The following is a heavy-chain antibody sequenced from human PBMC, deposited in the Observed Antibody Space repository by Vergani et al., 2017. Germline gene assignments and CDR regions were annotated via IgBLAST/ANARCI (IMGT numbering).Heavy chain of an antibody. CDR1: GFTFSSYA. J-gene: IGHJ4*02. CDR2: ISGSGGST. CDR3: AKGSGIVVIKVPDY. V-gene: IGHV3-23*01. D-gene: IGHD3-22*01. Sequence: EVQLLEAGGGLVQPGGSLRLSCAASGFTFSSYAMSWVRQAPGKGLEWVSAISGSGGSTYYADSVKGRFTISRDNSKNTLFLQMNSRRAEDTAVYYCAKGSGIVVIKVPDYWGQGTLVTVSS.